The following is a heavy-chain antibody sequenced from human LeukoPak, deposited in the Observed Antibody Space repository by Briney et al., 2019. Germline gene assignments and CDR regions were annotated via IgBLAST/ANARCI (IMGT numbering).Heavy chain of an antibody. V-gene: IGHV1-69*13. Sequence: ASVKDSCKASGGTFSRYAVSWVRQAPGQGLEWMGGIIPTFGTTDYAQKFQGRVTITAEESATTAYMELSSLRFEDTAVYYCARDRKSGLSYASEYWGQGTLVTVSS. J-gene: IGHJ4*02. CDR2: IIPTFGTT. CDR1: GGTFSRYA. CDR3: ARDRKSGLSYASEY. D-gene: IGHD2-2*01.